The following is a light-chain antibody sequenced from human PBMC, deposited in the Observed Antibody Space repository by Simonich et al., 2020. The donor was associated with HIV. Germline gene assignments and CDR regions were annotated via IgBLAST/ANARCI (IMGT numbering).Light chain of an antibody. CDR2: LAS. CDR3: QQYYSKPLT. V-gene: IGKV4-1*01. J-gene: IGKJ4*01. Sequence: DIVMTQSPDSLAVSLGERATINCKSSQSVLYSSNNKNYLAWYQQKPGQPPKLVIYLASTRESGVPDRFSASGSGTDFTLTISSLQAEDVAVYYCQQYYSKPLTFGGGTKVEIK. CDR1: QSVLYSSNNKNY.